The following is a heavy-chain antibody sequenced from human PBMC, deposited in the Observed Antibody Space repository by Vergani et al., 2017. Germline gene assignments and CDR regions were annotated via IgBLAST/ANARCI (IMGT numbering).Heavy chain of an antibody. D-gene: IGHD6-19*01. CDR2: ISWNSGSI. V-gene: IGHV3-9*01. J-gene: IGHJ3*02. CDR3: AKAKRSGWVFDI. Sequence: EVQLVESGGGLVQPGRSLRLSCAASGFTFDDYAMHWVRQAPGKGLEWVSGISWNSGSIGYADSVKGRFTISRDNAKNSLYLQMNSLRAEDTALYYCAKAKRSGWVFDIWGQGTMVTVSS. CDR1: GFTFDDYA.